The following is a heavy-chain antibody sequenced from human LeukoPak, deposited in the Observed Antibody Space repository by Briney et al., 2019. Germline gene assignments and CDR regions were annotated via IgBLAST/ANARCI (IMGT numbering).Heavy chain of an antibody. CDR3: ARDPNASSSWFYYHYGMDV. CDR1: GGSISSYY. Sequence: SETLSLTCTVSGGSISSYYWSWIRQPPGKGLEWIGYIFDSGRTNYNPSLKRRVTLSVDTSKNQFSLKLSSVTAADTAVYYCARDPNASSSWFYYHYGMDVWGQGTTVTVSS. J-gene: IGHJ6*02. V-gene: IGHV4-59*01. D-gene: IGHD6-13*01. CDR2: IFDSGRT.